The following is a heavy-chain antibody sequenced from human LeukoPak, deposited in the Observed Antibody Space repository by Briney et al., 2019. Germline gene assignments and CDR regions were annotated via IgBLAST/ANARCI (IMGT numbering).Heavy chain of an antibody. CDR3: ARGAMVRGVIRNRFYYFDY. J-gene: IGHJ4*02. D-gene: IGHD3-10*01. CDR1: GGSISSYY. CDR2: IYTSGST. V-gene: IGHV4-4*07. Sequence: SETLSLTCTVSGGSISSYYWSWIRQPAGKGLEWIGRIYTSGSTNYNPSLKSRVTMPVDTSKNQFSLKLSSVTAADTAVYYCARGAMVRGVIRNRFYYFDYWGQGTLVTVSS.